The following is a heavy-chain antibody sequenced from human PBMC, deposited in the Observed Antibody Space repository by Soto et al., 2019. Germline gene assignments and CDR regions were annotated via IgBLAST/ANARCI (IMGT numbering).Heavy chain of an antibody. V-gene: IGHV2-5*02. CDR2: VYWDDDK. D-gene: IGHD3-10*01. J-gene: IGHJ4*02. CDR1: GFSLNTNAVG. CDR3: AHAAFGEFVGSFGY. Sequence: ITLKESGPTLVKPTQTLPLTCTFSGFSLNTNAVGVGWIRQPPGKALQWLALVYWDDDKRYNLFLKSRLAITKDSSKNQVVLTMTNMDPVDTATYYCAHAAFGEFVGSFGYWGQGTLVTVSS.